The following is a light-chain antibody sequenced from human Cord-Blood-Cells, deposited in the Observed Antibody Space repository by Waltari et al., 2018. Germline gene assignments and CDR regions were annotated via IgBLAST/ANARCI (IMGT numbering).Light chain of an antibody. Sequence: QSALTQPASVSGSPGQSITSSCTGTSSDVGGYNYVSWYQQHPGKAPKLMIYDVSTRPSGVSNRFSGSKSGNTASLTISGLQAEDEADYYCSSYTSSSTRVFGGGTKLTVL. CDR2: DVS. CDR3: SSYTSSSTRV. V-gene: IGLV2-14*03. J-gene: IGLJ3*02. CDR1: SSDVGGYNY.